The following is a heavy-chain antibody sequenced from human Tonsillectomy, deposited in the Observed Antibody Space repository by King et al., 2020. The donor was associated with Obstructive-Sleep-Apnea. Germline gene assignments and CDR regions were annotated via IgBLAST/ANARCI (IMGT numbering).Heavy chain of an antibody. D-gene: IGHD3-9*01. CDR2: IRGSGGST. Sequence: VQLVESGGGLVQPGGSLRLSCAASGFTFSSYAMNWVRQAPGKGLEWVSAIRGSGGSTYYADSVKGRFTISRDNSENTLYLQMKSLRAEDTAVYYCAKDLISRYDILTGYYWFDPWGQGTLVTVSS. CDR1: GFTFSSYA. J-gene: IGHJ5*02. V-gene: IGHV3-23*04. CDR3: AKDLISRYDILTGYYWFDP.